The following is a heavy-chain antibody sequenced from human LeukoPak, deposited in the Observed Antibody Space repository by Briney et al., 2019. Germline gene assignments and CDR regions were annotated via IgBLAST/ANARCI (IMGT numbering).Heavy chain of an antibody. J-gene: IGHJ4*02. CDR1: GYTFITFG. Sequence: GASVTVSCKASGYTFITFGISWVRQAPGQGLEWVAWINPNSGGTNYAQKFQGRVTMTRDTSISTAYMELSRLRSDDTAVYYCARGRRWFGESEGRPYYFDYWGQGTLVTVSS. D-gene: IGHD3-10*01. CDR3: ARGRRWFGESEGRPYYFDY. V-gene: IGHV1-2*02. CDR2: INPNSGGT.